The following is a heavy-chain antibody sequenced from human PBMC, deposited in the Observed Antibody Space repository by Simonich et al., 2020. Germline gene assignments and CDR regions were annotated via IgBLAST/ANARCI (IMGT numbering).Heavy chain of an antibody. J-gene: IGHJ6*02. CDR3: AGVGYSNYYYYGMDV. Sequence: QVQLQESGPGLVKPSETLSLTCAVSGYSISSGYYWGWIRQPPGKGLEWIGSIYHSGSTYYTPSLKSRVTISVDTSKNQFSLKLSSVTAADTAVYYCAGVGYSNYYYYGMDVWGQGTTVTVSS. D-gene: IGHD6-13*01. CDR1: GYSISSGYY. V-gene: IGHV4-38-2*01. CDR2: IYHSGST.